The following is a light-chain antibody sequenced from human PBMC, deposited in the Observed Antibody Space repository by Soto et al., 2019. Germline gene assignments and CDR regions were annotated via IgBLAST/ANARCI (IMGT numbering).Light chain of an antibody. CDR1: QSVSSN. V-gene: IGKV3-15*01. Sequence: EIVMTQSPATLSVSAGERATLSCRASQSVSSNLAWYQQKPGQAPRLLIYGASTRATGTPARFSGSGSGTDFTLTISRLDPEDFAVYYCQQYGSSPSFGQGTKVDI. CDR2: GAS. J-gene: IGKJ1*01. CDR3: QQYGSSPS.